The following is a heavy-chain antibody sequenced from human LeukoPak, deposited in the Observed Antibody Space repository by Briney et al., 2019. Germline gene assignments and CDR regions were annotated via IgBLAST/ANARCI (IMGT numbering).Heavy chain of an antibody. CDR3: ARGLFLSRSGGSCHPPGY. CDR1: GYTFTGYY. Sequence: VASVKVSCKASGYTFTGYYMHWVRQAPGQGLEWMGWINPNSGGTNYAQKFQGRVTMTRDTSISTAYMELSRLRSDDTAVYYCARGLFLSRSGGSCHPPGYWGQGTLVTVSS. V-gene: IGHV1-2*02. J-gene: IGHJ4*02. CDR2: INPNSGGT. D-gene: IGHD2-15*01.